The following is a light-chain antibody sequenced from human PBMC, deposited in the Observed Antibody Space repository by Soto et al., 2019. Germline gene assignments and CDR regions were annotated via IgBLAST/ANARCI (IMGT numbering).Light chain of an antibody. V-gene: IGLV2-14*03. CDR1: SSDIGAYDY. J-gene: IGLJ2*01. Sequence: QSALPQPASVSGSPGQSITISCTGTSSDIGAYDYVSWYQQHPGGVPKLLIYDVSSRPSGVYSRFSGSKSCNTASLTNSGIQADDEADDYCGTWDSGLGAVVFGGGTKPTAL. CDR2: DVS. CDR3: GTWDSGLGAVV.